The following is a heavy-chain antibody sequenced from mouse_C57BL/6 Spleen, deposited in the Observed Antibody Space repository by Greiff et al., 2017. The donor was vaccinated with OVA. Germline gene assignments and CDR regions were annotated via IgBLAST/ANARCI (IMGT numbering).Heavy chain of an antibody. V-gene: IGHV1-52*01. CDR2: IDPSDSET. CDR3: AKDYYGSSYGYFDG. J-gene: IGHJ1*03. Sequence: VQLQQPGAELVRPGSSVKLSCKASGYTFTSYWMHWVKQRPIHGLEWIGNIDPSDSETHYNQKFKDKATLTVDKSSSTAYMKLSSLTSEDAAVYYGAKDYYGSSYGYFDGWGTGTTVTVSS. CDR1: GYTFTSYW. D-gene: IGHD1-1*01.